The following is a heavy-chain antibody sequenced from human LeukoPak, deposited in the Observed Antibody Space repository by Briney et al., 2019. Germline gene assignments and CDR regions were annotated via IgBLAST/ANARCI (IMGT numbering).Heavy chain of an antibody. CDR3: ARVGSFGEYYYMDV. V-gene: IGHV1-2*02. D-gene: IGHD3-10*01. CDR2: VNPNSGGT. CDR1: VYTFTGYY. Sequence: ASVKVSCKASVYTFTGYYMHWVRQAPGQGLEWMGWVNPNSGGTNYAQKFQGRVTMTRDTSISTAYMELSRLRSDDTAVYYCARVGSFGEYYYMDVWGKGTTVTVSS. J-gene: IGHJ6*03.